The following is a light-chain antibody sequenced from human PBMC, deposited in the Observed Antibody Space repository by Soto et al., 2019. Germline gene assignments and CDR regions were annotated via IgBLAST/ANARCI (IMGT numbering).Light chain of an antibody. V-gene: IGKV3-15*01. CDR2: GAS. CDR1: QPLNNN. J-gene: IGKJ5*01. Sequence: EIVMTQSPATLSVSPGDRATLSCRAGQPLNNNVAWYQHKPGQAPRLLIYGASTRATGISARFSGSGSGTEFTLTISSLQSEDFAVYYCQHYNNWPQITFGQGTRLEIK. CDR3: QHYNNWPQIT.